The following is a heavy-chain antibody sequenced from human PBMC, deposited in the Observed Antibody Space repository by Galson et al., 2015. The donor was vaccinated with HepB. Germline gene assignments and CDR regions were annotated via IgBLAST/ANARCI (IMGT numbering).Heavy chain of an antibody. CDR2: INPNSGGT. J-gene: IGHJ4*02. CDR3: ARGLYGGNFPSGY. D-gene: IGHD4-23*01. V-gene: IGHV1-2*02. Sequence: SVKVSCKASGYTFTGYYMHWVRQAPGQGLEWMGWINPNSGGTNYAQKFQGRVTMTRDTSISTAYMELSSLRSDDTAVYYCARGLYGGNFPSGYSGQGTLVAVSS. CDR1: GYTFTGYY.